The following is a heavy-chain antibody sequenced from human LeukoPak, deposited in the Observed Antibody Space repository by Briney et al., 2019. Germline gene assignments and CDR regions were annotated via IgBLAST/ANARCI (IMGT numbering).Heavy chain of an antibody. J-gene: IGHJ4*02. CDR2: IIPIFGTA. Sequence: ASVKVSCKASGGTFSSYAISWVRQAPGQGLEWMGGIIPIFGTANYAQKFQGRVTITADESTSTAYMELSSLRSEDTAVYYCARGFAYYDILTGYYGGRTFDYWGQGTLVTVSS. D-gene: IGHD3-9*01. CDR1: GGTFSSYA. CDR3: ARGFAYYDILTGYYGGRTFDY. V-gene: IGHV1-69*13.